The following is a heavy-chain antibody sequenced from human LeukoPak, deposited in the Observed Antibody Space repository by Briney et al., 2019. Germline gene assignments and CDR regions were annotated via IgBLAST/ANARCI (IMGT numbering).Heavy chain of an antibody. CDR2: ISSSGNTI. D-gene: IGHD2-2*01. CDR3: ARDRQVPAVVDY. J-gene: IGHJ4*02. Sequence: GGSLRLSCAVSGFTLSDWYMSWIHQAPGKGLEWVSFISSSGNTIYYADSVKGRFTISRDHANNSLFLQMNSLRAEDTAVYYCARDRQVPAVVDYWGQGTLVAVSP. CDR1: GFTLSDWY. V-gene: IGHV3-11*01.